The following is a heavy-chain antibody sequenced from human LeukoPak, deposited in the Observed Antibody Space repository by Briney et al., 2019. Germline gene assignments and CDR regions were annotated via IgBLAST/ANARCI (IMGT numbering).Heavy chain of an antibody. V-gene: IGHV1-18*01. CDR2: INPYSGNT. D-gene: IGHD6-19*01. CDR1: GYTFTSYI. J-gene: IGHJ3*02. CDR3: ARDLGAVAGTNTFDI. Sequence: ASVKVSCKPSGYTFTSYIITWVRQAPGQGLEWMGWINPYSGNTKYTQKVQGRVTMTTDSSTSTAYMELRSLRSDDTAVYFCARDLGAVAGTNTFDIWGQGTMVIVSS.